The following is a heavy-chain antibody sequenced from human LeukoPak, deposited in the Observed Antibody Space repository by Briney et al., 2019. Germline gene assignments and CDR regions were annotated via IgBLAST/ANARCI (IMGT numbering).Heavy chain of an antibody. CDR2: IYYSGST. CDR3: ARADDSSGYYAPLVDY. Sequence: KSSETLSLTCTVSGGSISSGGYYWSWIRQHPGKGLEWIGYIYYSGSTYYNPSLKSRVTISVDTSKNQFSLKLSSVTAADTAVYYCARADDSSGYYAPLVDYWGQGTLVTVSS. V-gene: IGHV4-31*03. CDR1: GGSISSGGYY. D-gene: IGHD3-22*01. J-gene: IGHJ4*02.